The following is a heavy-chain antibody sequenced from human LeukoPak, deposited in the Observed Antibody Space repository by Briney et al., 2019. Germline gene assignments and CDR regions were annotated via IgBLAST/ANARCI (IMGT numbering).Heavy chain of an antibody. CDR3: ARDYSDAFDI. CDR2: IYTSGST. D-gene: IGHD2-15*01. Sequence: PSDTLSLTCTVSGGSISSYYWSWIRQPAGSGLEWIGRIYTSGSTKYNPSLKSRVTISVDKSKNQFSLKLSSVTAADTAVYYCARDYSDAFDIWGQGTMVTVSS. J-gene: IGHJ3*02. CDR1: GGSISSYY. V-gene: IGHV4-4*07.